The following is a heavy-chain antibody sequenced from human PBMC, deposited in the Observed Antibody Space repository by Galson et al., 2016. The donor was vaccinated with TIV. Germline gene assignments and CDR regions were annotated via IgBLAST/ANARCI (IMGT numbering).Heavy chain of an antibody. CDR3: ARRVVGTGYEY. Sequence: SETLSLTCSVSGGSLTSSDSYWGWIRQPPGKGLEWIGSINYSGNTYYNPSLQSRVTISVDTSRNQFSLKLSSVTAADTAVYYCARRVVGTGYEYWGQGILVTVSS. D-gene: IGHD6-13*01. CDR2: INYSGNT. J-gene: IGHJ4*02. CDR1: GGSLTSSDSY. V-gene: IGHV4-39*07.